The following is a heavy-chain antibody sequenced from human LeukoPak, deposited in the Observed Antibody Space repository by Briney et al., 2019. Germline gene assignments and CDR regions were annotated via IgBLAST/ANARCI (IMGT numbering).Heavy chain of an antibody. CDR3: AKGGSGFGFYYGMDV. CDR1: EFTFSSFA. D-gene: IGHD3-10*01. Sequence: PGGSLRLSCAASEFTFSSFAMNRVRQAPGKGLEWVSGTSDSGTTTYYADSVKGRFTMSRDNSKKTLFLQMDSLRAEDTAVYYCAKGGSGFGFYYGMDVWGQGTTVIVSS. J-gene: IGHJ6*02. CDR2: TSDSGTTT. V-gene: IGHV3-23*01.